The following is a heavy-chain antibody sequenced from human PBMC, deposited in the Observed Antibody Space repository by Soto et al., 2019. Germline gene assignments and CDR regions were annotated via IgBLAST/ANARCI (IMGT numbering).Heavy chain of an antibody. CDR2: IYYSGST. CDR3: ARHTLRYFDWLPYDYGMDV. CDR1: GGSISSSSYY. Sequence: TSETLSLTCTVSGGSISSSSYYWGWIRQPPGKGLEWIGSIYYSGSTYYNPSLKSRVTISVDTSKNQFSLKLSSVTAADTAVYYCARHTLRYFDWLPYDYGMDVWGQGTTVTVSS. V-gene: IGHV4-39*01. J-gene: IGHJ6*02. D-gene: IGHD3-9*01.